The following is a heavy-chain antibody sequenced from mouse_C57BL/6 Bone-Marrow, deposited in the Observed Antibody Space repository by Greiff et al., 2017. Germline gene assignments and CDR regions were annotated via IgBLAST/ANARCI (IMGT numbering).Heavy chain of an antibody. CDR2: IYPRSGNT. J-gene: IGHJ3*01. Sequence: QVQLQQSGAELARPGASVKLSCKASGSSFTISGISWVKQSTGQGLEWIGEIYPRSGNTYYNEKFKGKAQLNSTKSSSTAYMELRSLTTEDSAVYFCARSHTAQATSWFAYWGQGTLVTVSA. CDR3: ARSHTAQATSWFAY. V-gene: IGHV1-81*01. D-gene: IGHD3-2*02. CDR1: GSSFTISG.